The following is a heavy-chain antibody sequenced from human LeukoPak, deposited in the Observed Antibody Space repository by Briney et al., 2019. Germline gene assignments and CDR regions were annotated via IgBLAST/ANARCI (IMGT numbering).Heavy chain of an antibody. Sequence: GGSLRLSCAASGFTVSSSYMNWVRQAPGKGLEWVSYISSSSSYTNYADSVKGRFTISRDNAKNSLYLQMNSLRAEDTAVYYCAREKGYDILTGYSNWFDPWGQGTLVTVSS. CDR2: ISSSSSYT. CDR1: GFTVSSSY. V-gene: IGHV3-11*05. J-gene: IGHJ5*02. CDR3: AREKGYDILTGYSNWFDP. D-gene: IGHD3-9*01.